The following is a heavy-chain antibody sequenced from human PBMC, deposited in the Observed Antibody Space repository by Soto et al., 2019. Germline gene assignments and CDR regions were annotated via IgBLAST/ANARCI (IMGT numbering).Heavy chain of an antibody. V-gene: IGHV4-59*01. D-gene: IGHD5-18*01. CDR3: ARGGPYSSLWYYYYGMDV. CDR2: IYYSGST. Sequence: KPSETLSLTCTVSGGSISSYYWSWIRQPPGKGLEWIGYIYYSGSTNYNPSLKSRVTISVDTSKNQFSLKHSSVTAADTAVYYCARGGPYSSLWYYYYGMDVWGQGTTVTVSS. J-gene: IGHJ6*02. CDR1: GGSISSYY.